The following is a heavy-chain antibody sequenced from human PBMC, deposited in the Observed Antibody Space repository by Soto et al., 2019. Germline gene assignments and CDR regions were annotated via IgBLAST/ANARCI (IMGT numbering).Heavy chain of an antibody. V-gene: IGHV3-23*01. Sequence: GGSLRLSCAASGFTFSSYAMSWVRQAPGKGLEWVSAISGSGGSTYYADSVKGRFTISRDNSKNTLYLQMNSLRAEDTAVYYCAKEAGVGYGMITGTDYWGQGTLVTVSS. D-gene: IGHD3-16*01. J-gene: IGHJ4*02. CDR1: GFTFSSYA. CDR3: AKEAGVGYGMITGTDY. CDR2: ISGSGGST.